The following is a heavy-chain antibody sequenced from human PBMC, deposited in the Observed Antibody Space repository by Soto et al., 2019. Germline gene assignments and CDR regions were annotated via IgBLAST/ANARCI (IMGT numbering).Heavy chain of an antibody. Sequence: GGSLRLSCAASGFTFDDYAMHWVRQAPGKGLEWVSLISWDGGSTYYADSVKGRFTISRDNSKKSLYLQMNSPRAEDTAVYYCAKDQYCSGGSCYHAADYWGQGTLVTVSS. J-gene: IGHJ4*02. D-gene: IGHD2-15*01. V-gene: IGHV3-43D*04. CDR2: ISWDGGST. CDR3: AKDQYCSGGSCYHAADY. CDR1: GFTFDDYA.